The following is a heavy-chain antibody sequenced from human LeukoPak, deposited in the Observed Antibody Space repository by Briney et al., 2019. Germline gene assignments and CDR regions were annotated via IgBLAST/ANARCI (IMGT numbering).Heavy chain of an antibody. J-gene: IGHJ4*02. V-gene: IGHV4-34*01. D-gene: IGHD3-22*01. CDR1: GGSFSGYY. CDR3: ARGRYYDITGVFDY. Sequence: SETLSLTCAVYGGSFSGYYWSWIRQPPGKGLEWIGEINHSGSTNYNPSLKSRVTISVDTSKNQFSLKLSSVTAADTAVYYCARGRYYDITGVFDYWGQGTLVTVSS. CDR2: INHSGST.